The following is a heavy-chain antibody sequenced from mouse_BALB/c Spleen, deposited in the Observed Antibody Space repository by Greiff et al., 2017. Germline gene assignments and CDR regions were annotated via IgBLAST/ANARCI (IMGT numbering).Heavy chain of an antibody. V-gene: IGHV2-2*02. CDR3: ARRGYYYGSSSYYYAMDY. CDR1: GFSLTSYG. D-gene: IGHD1-1*01. J-gene: IGHJ4*01. Sequence: QVQLQQSGPGLVQPSQSLSITCTVSGFSLTSYGVHWVRQSPGKGLEWLGVIWSGGSTDYNAAFISRLSISKDNSKSQVFFKMNSLQANDTAIYYCARRGYYYGSSSYYYAMDYWGQGTSVTVSS. CDR2: IWSGGST.